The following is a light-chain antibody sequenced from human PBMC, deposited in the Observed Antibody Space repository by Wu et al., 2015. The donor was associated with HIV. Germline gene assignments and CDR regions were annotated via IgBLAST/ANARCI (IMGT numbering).Light chain of an antibody. CDR2: AAS. V-gene: IGKV1-6*01. CDR3: LQDYDYPRT. J-gene: IGKJ1*01. Sequence: IQMTQFPSSLSASVGDRVTITCRASQSIDSWLAWYQQKAGKAPKLLIYAASSLQTGVPSRFSGGGSGTDFTLTISSLQPEDFATYYCLQDYDYPRTFGQGTKVEIK. CDR1: QSIDSW.